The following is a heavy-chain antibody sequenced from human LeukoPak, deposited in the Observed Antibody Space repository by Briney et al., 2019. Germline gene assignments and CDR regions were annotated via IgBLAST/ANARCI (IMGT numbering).Heavy chain of an antibody. J-gene: IGHJ4*02. CDR1: GGSISSYY. Sequence: TDTLSLTCTVSGGSISSYYWSWIRQPAGKGLEWIGRIYTSGSTYYNPSLKSRVTMSVDTPKNQFSLNLTSVTAADTAVYYCARGPQCSGFSCGFDYWGQGTLVTVSS. V-gene: IGHV4-4*07. CDR3: ARGPQCSGFSCGFDY. CDR2: IYTSGST. D-gene: IGHD2-15*01.